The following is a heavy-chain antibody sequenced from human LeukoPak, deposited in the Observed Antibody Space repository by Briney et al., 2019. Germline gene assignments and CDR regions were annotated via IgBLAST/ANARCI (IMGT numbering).Heavy chain of an antibody. J-gene: IGHJ4*02. CDR2: IYYSGST. V-gene: IGHV4-39*01. Sequence: SETLSLTCTVSGGSISSSSYYWGWIRQPRGKGLVWIGSIYYSGSTYYNPSLKSRVTISVDTSKNQFSLKLGSVTAADTAVYYCARHPITGTASHFDYWGQGTLVTVSS. CDR3: ARHPITGTASHFDY. CDR1: GGSISSSSYY. D-gene: IGHD1-20*01.